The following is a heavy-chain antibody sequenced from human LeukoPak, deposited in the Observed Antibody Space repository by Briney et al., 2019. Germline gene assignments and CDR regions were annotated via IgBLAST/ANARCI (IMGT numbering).Heavy chain of an antibody. Sequence: GASVKVSCKASGYTFTSYYMHWVRQAPGQGLEWMGWMNPNSGNTGYAQKFQGRVTMTRNTSISTAYMELSSLRSEDTAVYYCARGRSKGSWELPGDYWGQGTLVTVSS. J-gene: IGHJ4*02. CDR3: ARGRSKGSWELPGDY. D-gene: IGHD1-26*01. V-gene: IGHV1-8*02. CDR2: MNPNSGNT. CDR1: GYTFTSYY.